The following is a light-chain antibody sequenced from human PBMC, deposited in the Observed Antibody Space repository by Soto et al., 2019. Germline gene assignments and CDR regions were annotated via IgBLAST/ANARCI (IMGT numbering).Light chain of an antibody. Sequence: EIVLTQSPGTLSLSPGERATLSCRASQSVSSSYLAWYQQKPGQAPRLLIFDTSNRATGIPDRFSGSGSRTDFTLTISRLEPEDFAVYYCQHYGSSPLTFVTFGGGTKVEIK. V-gene: IGKV3-20*01. CDR2: DTS. J-gene: IGKJ4*01. CDR1: QSVSSSY. CDR3: QHYGSSPLTFVT.